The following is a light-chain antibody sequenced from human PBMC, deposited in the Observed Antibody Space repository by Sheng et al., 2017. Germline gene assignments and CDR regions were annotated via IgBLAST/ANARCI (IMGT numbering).Light chain of an antibody. V-gene: IGKV3-15*01. CDR2: EAS. Sequence: EIVLTQSPGTLSVSPGERATLSCRASKSVGVDLAWYQQRPGQAPSLLMYEASTRATGVPARFSGSGSGTEFSLTISSLQPEDFAVYYCQQYGSSPPITFGQGTRLEIK. CDR1: KSVGVD. CDR3: QQYGSSPPIT. J-gene: IGKJ5*01.